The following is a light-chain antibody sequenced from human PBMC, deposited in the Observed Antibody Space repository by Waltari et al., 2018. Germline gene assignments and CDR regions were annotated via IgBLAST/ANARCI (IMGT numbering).Light chain of an antibody. CDR2: DVT. CDR3: SSYTSINTLVV. V-gene: IGLV2-14*03. Sequence: QSALTQPASVSGSPEQSITISSTAPTSDDRIYNSVSWYPQPPGKAPKLMIYDVTNRPSGVSNRFSGSKSGNTASLTISGLQAEDEADYYCSSYTSINTLVVFGGGTKLTVL. J-gene: IGLJ2*01. CDR1: TSDDRIYNS.